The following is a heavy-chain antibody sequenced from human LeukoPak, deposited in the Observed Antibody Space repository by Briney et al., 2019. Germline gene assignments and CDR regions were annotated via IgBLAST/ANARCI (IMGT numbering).Heavy chain of an antibody. V-gene: IGHV3-30*18. CDR3: AKQCAVAAIFDY. J-gene: IGHJ4*02. CDR2: ISYDGSNK. Sequence: GGSLRLSCAASGFTFSSYGMHWVRQAPGKGLEWVAVISYDGSNKYYADSVKGRFTISRDNSKNTLYLQMNSLRAEDTAVYYCAKQCAVAAIFDYWGQGTLVTVSS. D-gene: IGHD2-15*01. CDR1: GFTFSSYG.